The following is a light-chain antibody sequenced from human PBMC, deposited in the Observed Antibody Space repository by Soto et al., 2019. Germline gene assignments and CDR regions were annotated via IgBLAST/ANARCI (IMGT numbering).Light chain of an antibody. V-gene: IGKV3-15*01. CDR1: QGISSY. CDR2: GAS. CDR3: QQYDNWPPWT. Sequence: TQSPSSLSASVGDRVTINCRASQGISSYLAWYQQKPGQAPRLLIYGASTRATGIPARFSGSGSGTEFTLTISSLQSEDFAVYYCQQYDNWPPWTFGQGTKVDIK. J-gene: IGKJ1*01.